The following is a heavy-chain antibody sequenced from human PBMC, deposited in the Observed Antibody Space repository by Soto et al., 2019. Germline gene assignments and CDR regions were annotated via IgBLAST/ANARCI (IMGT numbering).Heavy chain of an antibody. CDR1: GYTFTSYG. J-gene: IGHJ6*02. D-gene: IGHD3-22*01. CDR3: ARDLGYYYDSSGYYYPLDYYYYGMDV. CDR2: ISAYNGNT. Sequence: GASVKVSCKASGYTFTSYGISWVRQAPGQGLEWMGWISAYNGNTNYAQKLQGRVTMTTDTSTSTAYMELRSLRSDDTAVYYCARDLGYYYDSSGYYYPLDYYYYGMDVWGQGTTVTVSS. V-gene: IGHV1-18*01.